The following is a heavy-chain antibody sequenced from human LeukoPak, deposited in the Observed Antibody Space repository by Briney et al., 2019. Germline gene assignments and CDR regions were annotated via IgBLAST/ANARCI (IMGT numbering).Heavy chain of an antibody. J-gene: IGHJ6*04. CDR1: GFTFSDYY. D-gene: IGHD4-17*01. CDR2: ISSSSSYT. Sequence: GGSLRLSCAASGFTFSDYYMSWIRQAPGKGLEWVSYISSSSSYTNYADSVKGRFTISRDNAKNSLYLQMNSLRAEDTAVYYCARAQPSRNYGPYYYGMDVWGKGPTVTVSS. CDR3: ARAQPSRNYGPYYYGMDV. V-gene: IGHV3-11*06.